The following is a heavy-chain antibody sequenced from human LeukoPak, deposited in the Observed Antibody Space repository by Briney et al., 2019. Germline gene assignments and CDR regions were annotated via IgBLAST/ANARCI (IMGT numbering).Heavy chain of an antibody. CDR2: INHSGNT. Sequence: SETLSLTCAVYGGSFSGYYWSWIRQPPGKGLEWIGEINHSGNTNYNPSLKSRVTISVDTSKNQFSLNLSSVTAADTAVYYCARRRADYSGSGLWDSDHYYYMDVWAKGTTVTISS. J-gene: IGHJ6*03. V-gene: IGHV4-34*01. CDR1: GGSFSGYY. CDR3: ARRRADYSGSGLWDSDHYYYMDV. D-gene: IGHD3-10*01.